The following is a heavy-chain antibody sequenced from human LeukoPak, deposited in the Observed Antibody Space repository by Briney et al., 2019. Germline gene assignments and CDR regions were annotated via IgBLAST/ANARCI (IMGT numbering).Heavy chain of an antibody. J-gene: IGHJ4*02. V-gene: IGHV3-23*01. CDR3: ARGPKVPAPTYYFDY. Sequence: PGGSLRLSCAASGFTFSSYAMTWVRQAPGKGLEWVSALSGSGGSTFYADSVKGRFTISRDNSKNTLYLQMNSPRAENTAVYYCARGPKVPAPTYYFDYWGQGTLVTVPS. CDR2: LSGSGGST. D-gene: IGHD2-2*01. CDR1: GFTFSSYA.